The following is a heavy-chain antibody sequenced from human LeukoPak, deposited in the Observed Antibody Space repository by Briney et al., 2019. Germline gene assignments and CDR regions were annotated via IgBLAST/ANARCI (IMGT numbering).Heavy chain of an antibody. Sequence: GGSLRLSCAASGFTFSSYAMSWVRQAPGKGLEWVSAISGSGGSTYYADSVKGRFTISRDNSKNTLYLQMGSLRAEDMAVYYCARKVYSGSYFDYWGQGTLVTVSS. J-gene: IGHJ4*02. CDR1: GFTFSSYA. CDR3: ARKVYSGSYFDY. D-gene: IGHD1-26*01. CDR2: ISGSGGST. V-gene: IGHV3-23*01.